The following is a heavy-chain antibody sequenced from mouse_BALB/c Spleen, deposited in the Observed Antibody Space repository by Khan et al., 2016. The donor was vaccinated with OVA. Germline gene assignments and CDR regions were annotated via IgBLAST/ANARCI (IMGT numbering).Heavy chain of an antibody. CDR3: AGSGYSAWFAY. V-gene: IGHV14-1*02. CDR1: GFKIKDYY. J-gene: IGHJ3*01. Sequence: VQLKESGAELVRPGALVKLSCKASGFKIKDYYIHWVKQRPEQGLEWIGWIDPENGATVYDPKFQGKAIITADTSSNTAYLHLSSLTSEDTAVYYGAGSGYSAWFAYWGQGALVTVSS. CDR2: IDPENGAT.